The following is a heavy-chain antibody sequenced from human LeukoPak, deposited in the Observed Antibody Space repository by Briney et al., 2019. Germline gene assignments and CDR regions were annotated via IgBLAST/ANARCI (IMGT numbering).Heavy chain of an antibody. Sequence: PSETLSLTCTVSGYSISSGYYWGWIRQPPGKGLEWIGEINHSGSTNYNPSLKSRVTISVDTSKNQFSLKLSSVTAADTAVYYCARRGIMITFGGVIVPDAFDIWGQGTMVTVSS. CDR2: INHSGST. V-gene: IGHV4-38-2*02. D-gene: IGHD3-16*02. J-gene: IGHJ3*02. CDR1: GYSISSGYY. CDR3: ARRGIMITFGGVIVPDAFDI.